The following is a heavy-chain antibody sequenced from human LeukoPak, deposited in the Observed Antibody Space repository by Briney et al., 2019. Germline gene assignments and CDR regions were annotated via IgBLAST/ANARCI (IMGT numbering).Heavy chain of an antibody. J-gene: IGHJ4*02. D-gene: IGHD5-24*01. CDR2: IIPIFGTA. Sequence: SVKVSCKASGGTFSSYAISWVRQAPGQGLEWMGGIIPIFGTANYAQKFQGRVTITTDESTSTAYMELSSLRSEDTAVYYCARDRDGLLGGFDYWGQGTLVTVSS. CDR3: ARDRDGLLGGFDY. V-gene: IGHV1-69*05. CDR1: GGTFSSYA.